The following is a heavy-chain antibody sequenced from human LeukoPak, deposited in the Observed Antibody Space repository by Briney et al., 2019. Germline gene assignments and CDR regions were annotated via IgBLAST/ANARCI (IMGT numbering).Heavy chain of an antibody. V-gene: IGHV1-46*01. D-gene: IGHD6-19*01. J-gene: IGHJ6*03. CDR2: INPSGGST. Sequence: ASVKVSCKASGYTFTTYYMHWVRQAPGQGLEWMGIINPSGGSTNYAQKFQGRVTLTRDMSTSTVYMELSSLRSEDTAVYYCARSRIYSSGWEGSGYYYMGVWGKGTTVTVSS. CDR3: ARSRIYSSGWEGSGYYYMGV. CDR1: GYTFTTYY.